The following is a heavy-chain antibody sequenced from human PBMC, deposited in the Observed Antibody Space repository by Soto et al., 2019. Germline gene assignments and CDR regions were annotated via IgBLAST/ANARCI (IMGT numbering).Heavy chain of an antibody. D-gene: IGHD2-21*02. CDR1: GFTFSSYG. J-gene: IGHJ3*02. CDR3: ATEYCGGDCYSPGAFDI. V-gene: IGHV3-30*03. Sequence: QVQLVESGGGVVQPGRSLRLSCAASGFTFSSYGMHWVRQAPGKGLEWVAVISYDGSNKYYADSVKGRFTISRDNSKNTLYLQMNSLRAEDTAVYYCATEYCGGDCYSPGAFDIWGQGTMVTVSS. CDR2: ISYDGSNK.